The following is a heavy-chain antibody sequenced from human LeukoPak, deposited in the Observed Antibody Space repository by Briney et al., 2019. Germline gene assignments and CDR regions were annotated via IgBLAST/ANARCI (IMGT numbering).Heavy chain of an antibody. D-gene: IGHD3-22*01. J-gene: IGHJ4*02. Sequence: GGSLRLSCAASGFTLSRDWMHWVRHAPGKGPVWVSRISDDGSITTYADSVKGRFTISRDNAKSTMFLQMNSLRAEDTAVYFCARRYYETNVYDRHFDHWGQGILVTVSS. CDR2: ISDDGSIT. V-gene: IGHV3-74*03. CDR3: ARRYYETNVYDRHFDH. CDR1: GFTLSRDW.